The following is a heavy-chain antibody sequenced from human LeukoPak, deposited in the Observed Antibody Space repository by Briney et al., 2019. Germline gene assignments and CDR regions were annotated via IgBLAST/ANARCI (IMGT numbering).Heavy chain of an antibody. Sequence: SETLSLTCTVSGGSISSSAYCWSWIRQHPGKGLEWIGYIYYSGITYYNPSLKSRVTISVDTSKNQFSLNLSSVTAADTAVYYCARDGDCSSDSCYFDYWGQGILVTVSS. J-gene: IGHJ4*02. V-gene: IGHV4-31*03. CDR2: IYYSGIT. D-gene: IGHD2-2*01. CDR3: ARDGDCSSDSCYFDY. CDR1: GGSISSSAYC.